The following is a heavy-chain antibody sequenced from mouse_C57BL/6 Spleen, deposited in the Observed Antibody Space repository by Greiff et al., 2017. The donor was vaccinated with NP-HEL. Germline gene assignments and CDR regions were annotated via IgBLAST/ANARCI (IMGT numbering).Heavy chain of an antibody. CDR1: GYTFTDYY. CDR3: ARGRGDFDY. V-gene: IGHV1-34*01. Sequence: VHVKQPGPELVKPGASVKMSCKASGYTFTDYYMHWVKQSHGKSLEWIGYIYPNNGGTGYNQKFKGKATLTVDKSSSTAYMELRSLTSEDSADYYSARGRGDFDYWGQGTTLTVSS. J-gene: IGHJ2*01. CDR2: IYPNNGGT.